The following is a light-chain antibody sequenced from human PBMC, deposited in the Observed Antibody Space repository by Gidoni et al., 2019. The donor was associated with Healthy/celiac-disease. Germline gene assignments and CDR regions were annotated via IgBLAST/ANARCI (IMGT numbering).Light chain of an antibody. Sequence: DIQMTQSPSTLSASVGDRVTSTCRASQSISSWLAWYQQKPGKAPKLLIYDASSLESGVPSRFSGSGSGTEFTLTISSLQPDDFATYYCQQYNSYSPLTFXGXTKVEIK. CDR3: QQYNSYSPLT. CDR2: DAS. V-gene: IGKV1-5*01. J-gene: IGKJ4*01. CDR1: QSISSW.